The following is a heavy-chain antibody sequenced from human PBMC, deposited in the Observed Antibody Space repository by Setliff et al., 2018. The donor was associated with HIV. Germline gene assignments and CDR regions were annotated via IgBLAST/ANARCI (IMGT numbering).Heavy chain of an antibody. CDR2: IYTTGRT. J-gene: IGHJ3*01. Sequence: LSLTCTVSGDSISSANYFWNWIRQPAGKGLGWIGHIYTTGRTNYNPSLKSRVTISLDTSKNQFFLRLTSVTAADTAVYYCARGGRSWFQNFHGAFDVWGQGTMVTVSS. CDR1: GDSISSANYF. V-gene: IGHV4-61*09. CDR3: ARGGRSWFQNFHGAFDV. D-gene: IGHD3-16*01.